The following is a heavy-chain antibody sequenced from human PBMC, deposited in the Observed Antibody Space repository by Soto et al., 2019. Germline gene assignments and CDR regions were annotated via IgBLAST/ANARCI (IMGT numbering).Heavy chain of an antibody. V-gene: IGHV4-39*01. Sequence: SETLSLTCTVSGGSISSSSYYWGWIRQPPGKGLEWIGSIYYSGSTYYNPSLKSRVTISVDTSKNQFSLKLSSVTAADTAVYYCARHPEPHLLGYCTNGVCYRGFDPWGQGTLVTVSS. D-gene: IGHD2-8*01. J-gene: IGHJ5*02. CDR3: ARHPEPHLLGYCTNGVCYRGFDP. CDR2: IYYSGST. CDR1: GGSISSSSYY.